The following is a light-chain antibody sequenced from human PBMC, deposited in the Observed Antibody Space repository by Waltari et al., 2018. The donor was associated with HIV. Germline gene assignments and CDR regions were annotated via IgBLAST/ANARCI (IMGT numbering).Light chain of an antibody. CDR2: AAS. CDR1: QGISDD. V-gene: IGKV1-6*01. J-gene: IGKJ1*01. CDR3: LQDRFYPRT. Sequence: AIQMTHSPYSLSASVGDRVPLTCRASQGISDDLGWYHQKPGTAPNLLIYAASSLQSGVPSRFSGSGSGTDFTLTISSLQPEDSATYYCLQDRFYPRTFGQGTKVEIK.